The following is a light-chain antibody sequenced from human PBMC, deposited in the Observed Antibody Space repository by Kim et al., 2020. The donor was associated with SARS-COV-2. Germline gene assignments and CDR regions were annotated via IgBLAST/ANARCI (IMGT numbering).Light chain of an antibody. J-gene: IGLJ3*02. CDR1: SSNIGPNY. Sequence: QSVLTQPPSASGTPGQRVTVTCSGNSSNIGPNYVYWYQHFPGTAPKLLIFRNYQRPSGVPDRFSGSKSGTSASLAIIGLRSEDEADYHCVAWDDSLSGWVFGGGTKVTVL. V-gene: IGLV1-47*01. CDR3: VAWDDSLSGWV. CDR2: RNY.